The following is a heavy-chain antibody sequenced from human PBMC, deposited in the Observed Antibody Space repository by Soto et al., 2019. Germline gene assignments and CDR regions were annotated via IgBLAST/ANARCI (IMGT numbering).Heavy chain of an antibody. CDR3: ARGGFMITFGGVIVSNWFDP. V-gene: IGHV1-18*01. D-gene: IGHD3-16*02. Sequence: QVPLVQSGAEVKKPGASVKVSCKASGYTFTSYGISWVRQAPGQGLEWMGWISAYNGNTNYAQKLQGRVTMTTDTSTSTAYMELRSLRSDDTAVYYCARGGFMITFGGVIVSNWFDPWGQGTLVTVSS. J-gene: IGHJ5*02. CDR2: ISAYNGNT. CDR1: GYTFTSYG.